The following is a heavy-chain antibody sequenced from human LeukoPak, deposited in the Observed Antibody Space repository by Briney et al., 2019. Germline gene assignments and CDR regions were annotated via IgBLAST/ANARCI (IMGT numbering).Heavy chain of an antibody. Sequence: GGSLRLSCAASGFTFSSYAMTWVRQAPGKGLEWVSPISDTGASTYDADSVKGRFTISRDKSKNTLYLQMNSLRAEDTAVYYCAKDTSIGRYCTNGVCSPFDYWGQGTLVTVSS. CDR2: ISDTGAST. D-gene: IGHD2-8*01. J-gene: IGHJ4*02. CDR1: GFTFSSYA. V-gene: IGHV3-23*01. CDR3: AKDTSIGRYCTNGVCSPFDY.